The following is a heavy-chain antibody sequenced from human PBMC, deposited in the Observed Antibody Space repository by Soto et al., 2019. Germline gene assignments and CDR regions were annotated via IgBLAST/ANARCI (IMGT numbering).Heavy chain of an antibody. CDR2: IYYSGST. Sequence: QVQLQESGPGLVKPSETLSLTCTVSGGSISSYYWSWIRQPPGKGLEWIGYIYYSGSTNYNPSLKSRVTISVDTSKNQFSLKLSSVTAADTAVYYCAVGTASIDYWGQGTLVTVSS. J-gene: IGHJ4*02. D-gene: IGHD2-15*01. V-gene: IGHV4-59*01. CDR1: GGSISSYY. CDR3: AVGTASIDY.